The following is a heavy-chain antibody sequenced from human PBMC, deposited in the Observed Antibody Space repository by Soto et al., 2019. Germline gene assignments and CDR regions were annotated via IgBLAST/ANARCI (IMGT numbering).Heavy chain of an antibody. CDR2: LWFDGITA. CDR1: GFSLDTYG. Sequence: GSLRLPCSVAGFSLDTYGMHWVRQAPGKGLEWVEVLWFDGITAYYADIVKGRFIISRDTSRNTLYLQMNSLRAEDTSLYYCARVGDCGSGSGYSAPGDYWGRGTLVTVSS. J-gene: IGHJ4*02. D-gene: IGHD2-15*01. CDR3: ARVGDCGSGSGYSAPGDY. V-gene: IGHV3-33*01.